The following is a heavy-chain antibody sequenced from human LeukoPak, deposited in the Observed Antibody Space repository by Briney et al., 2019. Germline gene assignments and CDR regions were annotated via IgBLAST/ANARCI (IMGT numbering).Heavy chain of an antibody. J-gene: IGHJ4*02. CDR3: ARGRPHGNDY. Sequence: QAGGSLRLSCAASGFTLSNYWMNWVRQAPGKGLVWVSRIASDGSSTTYADSVKGRFSISRDNAKNTLYLQMNSLRVEDTAVYYCARGRPHGNDYWGQGTLVTVSS. CDR1: GFTLSNYW. CDR2: IASDGSST. D-gene: IGHD4-23*01. V-gene: IGHV3-74*01.